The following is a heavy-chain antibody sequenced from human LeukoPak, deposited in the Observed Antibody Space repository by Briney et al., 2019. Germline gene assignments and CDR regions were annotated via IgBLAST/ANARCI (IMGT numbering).Heavy chain of an antibody. CDR1: GGSISSYY. Sequence: QPSETLSLTCTVSGGSISSYYWSWLRQPPGKGLEWLGYIYYSGSTNYNPSLKSRVTISVDTSKNQFSLKLSSVTAADTAVYYCARGEDASDAFDIWGQGTMVTVSS. CDR3: ARGEDASDAFDI. CDR2: IYYSGST. J-gene: IGHJ3*02. V-gene: IGHV4-59*01.